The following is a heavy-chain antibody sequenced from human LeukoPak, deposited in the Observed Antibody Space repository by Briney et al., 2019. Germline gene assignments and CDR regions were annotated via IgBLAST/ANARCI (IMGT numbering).Heavy chain of an antibody. D-gene: IGHD3-10*01. V-gene: IGHV4-39*07. J-gene: IGHJ5*02. CDR3: ARDKYDSGDP. CDR2: IYYSGST. CDR1: GGSISSSSFY. Sequence: SETLSLTCTVSGGSISSSSFYWGWIRQPPGKGLEWIGSIYYSGSTYYNTSLKSRVTISVDTSKNQFSLKLRSVTAADTAVYYCARDKYDSGDPWGQGTLVTVSS.